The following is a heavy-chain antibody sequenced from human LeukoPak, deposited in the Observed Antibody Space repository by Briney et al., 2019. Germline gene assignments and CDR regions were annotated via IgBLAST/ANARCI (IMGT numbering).Heavy chain of an antibody. J-gene: IGHJ6*02. CDR3: AREGGIVGASPLYYGMDV. V-gene: IGHV3-30-3*01. CDR1: GFTFSSYA. D-gene: IGHD1-26*01. Sequence: GGSLRLSCAASGFTFSSYAMHRVRQAPGKGLEWVAVISYDGSNKYYADSVKGRFTISRDNSKNTLYLQMNSLRAEDTAVYYCAREGGIVGASPLYYGMDVWGQGTTVTVSS. CDR2: ISYDGSNK.